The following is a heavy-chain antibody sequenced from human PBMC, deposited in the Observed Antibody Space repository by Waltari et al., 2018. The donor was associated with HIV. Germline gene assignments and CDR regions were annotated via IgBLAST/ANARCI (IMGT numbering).Heavy chain of an antibody. V-gene: IGHV3-74*01. J-gene: IGHJ4*02. CDR2: INIDGSSI. D-gene: IGHD3-10*01. Sequence: EVQLVQSGGGLIKPGGSLRLSCAASGFSVSSYWMHWVRQTPGKGLVWVSRINIDGSSIDYADSVSGRFTISRDSAKNTLSLQMNSLTEEDTAVYYCSRDTFGEYDYWGQGTLVTVSS. CDR1: GFSVSSYW. CDR3: SRDTFGEYDY.